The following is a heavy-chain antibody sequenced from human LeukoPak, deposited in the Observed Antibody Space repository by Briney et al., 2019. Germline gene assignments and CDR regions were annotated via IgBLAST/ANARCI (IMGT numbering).Heavy chain of an antibody. CDR3: ARDTSDSWEGWFDT. Sequence: PSETLSLTCTVSGGSITSYYWSWIRQPPGKGLEWIGYISYSGNTNYSPSLKSRVTISVDTSKNRFSLKVNSVTAADTAVYYCARDTSDSWEGWFDTWGQGTLVTVSS. J-gene: IGHJ5*02. CDR1: GGSITSYY. D-gene: IGHD6-13*01. CDR2: ISYSGNT. V-gene: IGHV4-59*01.